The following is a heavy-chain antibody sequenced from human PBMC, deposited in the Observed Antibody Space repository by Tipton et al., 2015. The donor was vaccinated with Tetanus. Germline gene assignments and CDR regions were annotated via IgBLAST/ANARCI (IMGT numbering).Heavy chain of an antibody. CDR3: ARAANNSRRRGYDL. CDR2: VTPIFGTG. CDR1: GGTFGENS. V-gene: IGHV1-69*01. D-gene: IGHD2/OR15-2a*01. Sequence: QLVQSGAEAKKPGSSVRVSCKASGGTFGENSVAWVRRAPGHGLEWMGAVTPIFGTGTYAQKFQGRVTFTADESTETAYMELRSLTTEDAAFYYCARAANNSRRRGYDLWGQGAPVIVSS. J-gene: IGHJ3*01.